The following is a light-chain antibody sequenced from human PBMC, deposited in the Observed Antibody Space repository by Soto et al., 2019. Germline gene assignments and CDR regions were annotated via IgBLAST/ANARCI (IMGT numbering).Light chain of an antibody. CDR3: RQRSTT. J-gene: IGKJ5*01. CDR2: EAN. V-gene: IGKV3-11*01. Sequence: EIVLTQSAATLSLSPLDRPKISCRASQSVNYYLAWYQQKPGQAPRLLIYEANNRATGIPARFTGSGSGTDFTLTISSLEPEDFAVYYCRQRSTTFGQGTRLEIK. CDR1: QSVNYY.